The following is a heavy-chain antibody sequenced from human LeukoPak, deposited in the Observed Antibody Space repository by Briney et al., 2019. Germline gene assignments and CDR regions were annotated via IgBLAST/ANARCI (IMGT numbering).Heavy chain of an antibody. D-gene: IGHD1-20*01. CDR2: FDPEDGET. Sequence: GASVKVSCKVSGYTLTELSMHWVRQAPGKGLEWMGGFDPEDGETIYAQKFQGRVTMTEGTSTDTAYMELSSLRSEDTAVYYCATAGYNWNFDYWGQGTLVTVSS. J-gene: IGHJ4*02. CDR1: GYTLTELS. V-gene: IGHV1-24*01. CDR3: ATAGYNWNFDY.